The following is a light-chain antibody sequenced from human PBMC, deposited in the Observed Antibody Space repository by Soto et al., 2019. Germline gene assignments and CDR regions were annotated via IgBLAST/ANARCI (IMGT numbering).Light chain of an antibody. CDR1: QNVSSY. CDR3: QQSYRAVT. CDR2: AAS. J-gene: IGKJ5*01. V-gene: IGKV1-39*01. Sequence: DIQMTQAPSSLSASVGDRSSITFRASQNVSSYLNWYQQKPGKAPRLLIYAASHLQTGVPSRFRGTGSATHFTLTISSLQPEDFATYYCQQSYRAVTFGQGTRLEIK.